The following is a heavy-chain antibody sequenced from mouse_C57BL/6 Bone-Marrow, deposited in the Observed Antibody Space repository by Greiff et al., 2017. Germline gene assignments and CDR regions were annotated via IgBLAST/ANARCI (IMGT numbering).Heavy chain of an antibody. CDR2: INPYNGGT. V-gene: IGHV1-19*01. J-gene: IGHJ3*01. CDR3: ARVTTVVAPFAY. D-gene: IGHD1-1*01. Sequence: VQLQQSGPVLVKPGASVKMSCKASVYTFTDYYMNWVKQSHGKSLEWIGVINPYNGGTSYNQKFKGKATLTVDKSSSTAYMELNSLTSEDSAVYYCARVTTVVAPFAYWGQGTLVTVSA. CDR1: VYTFTDYY.